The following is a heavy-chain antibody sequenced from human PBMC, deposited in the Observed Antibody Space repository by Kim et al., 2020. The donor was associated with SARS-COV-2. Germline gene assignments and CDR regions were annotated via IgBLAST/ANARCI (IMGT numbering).Heavy chain of an antibody. D-gene: IGHD3-10*01. Sequence: GGSLRLSCAASGFTFSSYSMNWVRQAPGKGLEWVSSISSSSSYIYYADSVKGRFTISRDNAKNSLYLQMNSLRAEDTAVYYCARGVMVRGPFDIWGQGTMVTVSS. CDR3: ARGVMVRGPFDI. V-gene: IGHV3-21*01. CDR2: ISSSSSYI. CDR1: GFTFSSYS. J-gene: IGHJ3*02.